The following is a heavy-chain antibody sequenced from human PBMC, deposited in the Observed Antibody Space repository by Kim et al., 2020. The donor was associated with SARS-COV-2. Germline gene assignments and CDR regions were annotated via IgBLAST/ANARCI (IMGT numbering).Heavy chain of an antibody. CDR3: AKDMLSITGTTFDH. J-gene: IGHJ4*02. CDR2: ISGDGGST. D-gene: IGHD1-20*01. CDR1: GFTFDDYA. Sequence: GGSLRLSCASSGFTFDDYAMHWVRQVPGKGLEWVCLISGDGGSTYYVDSVKGRFTISRDNSKNSLYLQMNSLRTEDTALYYCAKDMLSITGTTFDHWGQGTLVTVSS. V-gene: IGHV3-43*02.